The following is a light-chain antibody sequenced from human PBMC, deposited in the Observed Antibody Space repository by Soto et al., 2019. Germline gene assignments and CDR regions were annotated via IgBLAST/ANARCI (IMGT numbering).Light chain of an antibody. Sequence: EIVLTQSPDTLSLSPGERATLSCRASQSVSTNSLAWYQQRPGQAPRPLIYGASSRATGTPDRFSGSGSGTDFTLTISRLEPGDFAVYYCQQYGSSPRTFGQGTKVDIK. V-gene: IGKV3-20*01. J-gene: IGKJ1*01. CDR1: QSVSTNS. CDR3: QQYGSSPRT. CDR2: GAS.